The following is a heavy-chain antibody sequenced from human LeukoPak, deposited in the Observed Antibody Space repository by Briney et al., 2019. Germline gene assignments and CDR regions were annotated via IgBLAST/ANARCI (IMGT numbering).Heavy chain of an antibody. J-gene: IGHJ4*02. CDR2: INPNSGGT. CDR3: ATSGRREQLVPHYFDY. Sequence: ASVKVSCKASGYTFTGYYMHWVRQAPGQGLEWMGRINPNSGGTNYAQKFQGRVTMTRDTSISTAYIELSSLRSEDTAVYYCATSGRREQLVPHYFDYWGQGTLVTVSS. D-gene: IGHD6-13*01. CDR1: GYTFTGYY. V-gene: IGHV1-2*06.